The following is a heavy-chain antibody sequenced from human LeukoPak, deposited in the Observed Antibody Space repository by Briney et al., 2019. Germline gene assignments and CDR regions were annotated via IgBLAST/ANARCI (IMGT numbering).Heavy chain of an antibody. CDR3: ASNVEMATETFDY. CDR2: IYSGGST. CDR1: GFTVSSNY. V-gene: IGHV3-53*01. J-gene: IGHJ4*02. Sequence: GRSLRLSCAASGFTVSSNYMSWVRQAPGKGLEWVSVIYSGGSTYYADSVKGRFTISRDNSKNTLYLQMNSLRAEDTAVYYCASNVEMATETFDYWGQGTLVTVSS. D-gene: IGHD5-24*01.